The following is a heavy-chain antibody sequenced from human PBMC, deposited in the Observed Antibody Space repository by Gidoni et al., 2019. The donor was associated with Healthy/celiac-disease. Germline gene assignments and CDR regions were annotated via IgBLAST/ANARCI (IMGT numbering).Heavy chain of an antibody. CDR3: ASSNGGGIDY. Sequence: EVQLVESGGGLVQPGGSLRLPCAASGFTFSSYEMHWVRQAPGKGLEWVSYISSSGSNIYYADAVKGRFTISRDNAKNSLYLQMNSLRAEDTAVYYCASSNGGGIDYWGQGTLVTVSS. CDR1: GFTFSSYE. D-gene: IGHD3-16*01. J-gene: IGHJ4*02. CDR2: ISSSGSNI. V-gene: IGHV3-48*03.